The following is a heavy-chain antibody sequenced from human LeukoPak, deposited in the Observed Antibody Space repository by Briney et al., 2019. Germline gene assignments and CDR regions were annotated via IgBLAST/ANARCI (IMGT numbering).Heavy chain of an antibody. CDR3: ARDRGDYGSSDF. CDR2: IHTSGRT. CDR1: GGSISNYY. V-gene: IGHV4-4*07. J-gene: IGHJ4*02. Sequence: SETLSLTCTVSGGSISNYYWSWIRQSAGKGLEWIGRIHTSGRTNYNPSLKSRVTMSVDTSKNQFSLKLNSVTAADTAVYYCARDRGDYGSSDFWGQGTLVTVSS. D-gene: IGHD2-21*02.